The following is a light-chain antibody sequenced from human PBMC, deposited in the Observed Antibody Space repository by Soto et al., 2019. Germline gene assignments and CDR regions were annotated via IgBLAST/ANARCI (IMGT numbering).Light chain of an antibody. CDR1: QSVSSSY. V-gene: IGKV3-20*01. CDR2: GAS. CDR3: QQDGSSPLA. J-gene: IGKJ1*01. Sequence: EVVLTLSVGTVSLSPGERATLSCMSSQSVSSSYLAWYQQKPGQAPRLLIYGASSRATGIPDSFSGSGSGTDFTLTISRLEPEDFAVYYCQQDGSSPLAFGQGTKVDIK.